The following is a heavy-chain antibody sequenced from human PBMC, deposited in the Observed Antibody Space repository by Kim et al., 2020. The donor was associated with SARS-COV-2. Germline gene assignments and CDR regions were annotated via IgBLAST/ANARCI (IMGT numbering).Heavy chain of an antibody. Sequence: YNPSLKSRVTISVDTSKNQFSLKLSSVTAADTAVYYCAREQVTGAYGMDVWGQGTTVTVSS. D-gene: IGHD2-21*02. J-gene: IGHJ6*02. V-gene: IGHV4-31*02. CDR3: AREQVTGAYGMDV.